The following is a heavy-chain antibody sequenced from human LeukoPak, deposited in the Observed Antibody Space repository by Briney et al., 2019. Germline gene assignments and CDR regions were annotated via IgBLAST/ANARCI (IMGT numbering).Heavy chain of an antibody. CDR2: TSGSGGTP. J-gene: IGHJ4*02. Sequence: GGSLRLSCAASGFTLSTSGMTWVRPAPGKGLDWVASTSGSGGTPYYTDSVKGRFTISRDNSKTTLYLQMNSLRAEDTAVYYCAKTRGISISGVVPLCDYWGQGTLVTVSS. V-gene: IGHV3-23*01. CDR1: GFTLSTSG. D-gene: IGHD3-3*01. CDR3: AKTRGISISGVVPLCDY.